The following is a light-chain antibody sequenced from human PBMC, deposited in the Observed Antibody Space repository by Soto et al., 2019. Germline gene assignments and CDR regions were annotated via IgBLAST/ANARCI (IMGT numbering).Light chain of an antibody. CDR2: GAS. CDR3: QQYRNWPRT. Sequence: EMVMTQSPATLSVSPGERATLSCRASRSVATNLAWYQQTPGQAPRLLIYGASTRATALPPRFSASGSGTEFTLTINNLQSEDFAVYYCQQYRNWPRTFGQGTKVDIK. CDR1: RSVATN. J-gene: IGKJ1*01. V-gene: IGKV3-15*01.